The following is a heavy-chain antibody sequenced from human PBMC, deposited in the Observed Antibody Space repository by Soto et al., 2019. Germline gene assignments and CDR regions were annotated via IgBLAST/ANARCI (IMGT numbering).Heavy chain of an antibody. D-gene: IGHD2-15*01. CDR3: ARGAYDIVVVVAATPNYFDY. V-gene: IGHV1-18*01. J-gene: IGHJ4*02. Sequence: ASVKVSCKASGYTLTSYGISWVRQAPGQGLEWMGWISAYNGNTNYAQKLQGRVTMTTDTSTSTAYMELRSLRSDDTAVYYCARGAYDIVVVVAATPNYFDYWGQGTRVTVSS. CDR1: GYTLTSYG. CDR2: ISAYNGNT.